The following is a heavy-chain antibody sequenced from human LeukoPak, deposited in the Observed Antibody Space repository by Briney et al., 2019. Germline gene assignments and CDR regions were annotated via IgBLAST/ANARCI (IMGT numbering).Heavy chain of an antibody. CDR1: GYTFTSYY. J-gene: IGHJ4*02. D-gene: IGHD2-8*01. Sequence: GASVKVSCKASGYTFTSYYIHWVRQAPGQGLEWMGWINPDNGGTNSAQKFQGRVTMTRDTSISTAYMELSRLRSDDTAVYYCARSMDPPASYYFDYWGQGTLVTVSS. CDR2: INPDNGGT. CDR3: ARSMDPPASYYFDY. V-gene: IGHV1-2*02.